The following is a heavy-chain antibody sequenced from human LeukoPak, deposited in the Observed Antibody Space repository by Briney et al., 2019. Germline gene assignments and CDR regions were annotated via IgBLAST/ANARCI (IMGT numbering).Heavy chain of an antibody. CDR1: DGSLSGYY. CDR3: ARGRVAATSVTNY. D-gene: IGHD2-15*01. CDR2: INHSRNT. J-gene: IGHJ4*02. Sequence: SETLSLTCAVYDGSLSGYYWSWIRQPPGKGLEWIGEINHSRNTNYNPSLKSRVSISVDTSKNQFSLKLNSLTAADTAVYYCARGRVAATSVTNYWGQGTLVTVSS. V-gene: IGHV4-34*01.